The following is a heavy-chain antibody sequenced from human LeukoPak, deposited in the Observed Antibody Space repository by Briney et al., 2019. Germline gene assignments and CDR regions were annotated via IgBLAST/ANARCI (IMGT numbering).Heavy chain of an antibody. D-gene: IGHD2-15*01. V-gene: IGHV4-4*07. CDR1: GGSINNYY. J-gene: IGHJ3*02. CDR3: ARGRYCSADICSGGDAFDI. Sequence: SETLSLTCTVSGGSINNYYWSWIRQPAGKGLEWIGRIYTRESTNYNPSLKSRVTMSVDTSKNQFSLKLSSVTAADTAVYYCARGRYCSADICSGGDAFDIWGQGTMVSVSS. CDR2: IYTREST.